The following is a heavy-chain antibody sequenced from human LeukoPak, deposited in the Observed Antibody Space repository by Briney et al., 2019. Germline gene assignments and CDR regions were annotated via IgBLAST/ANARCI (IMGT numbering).Heavy chain of an antibody. CDR3: AKNIGGLDY. D-gene: IGHD3-10*01. CDR1: GFTFDDYA. V-gene: IGHV3-9*01. J-gene: IGHJ4*02. CDR2: ISWNSGSI. Sequence: PGRSLRLSCAASGFTFDDYAMHWVRQAPGKGLEWVSGISWNSGSIGYADSVKGRFTTSRDNSKNTLYLQMNSLRAEDTAVYYCAKNIGGLDYWGQGTLVTVSS.